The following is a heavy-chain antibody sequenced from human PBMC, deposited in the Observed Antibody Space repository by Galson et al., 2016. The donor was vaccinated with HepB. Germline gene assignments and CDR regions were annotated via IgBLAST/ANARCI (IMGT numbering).Heavy chain of an antibody. CDR1: GFTFRSYD. CDR2: INHDGSNE. Sequence: SLRLSCAASGFTFRSYDMHWVRQAPGKGPDWVAVINHDGSNEYYEDSVKGRFTISRDNSKNTVYLQMNSLRAEDTAVYYCAREMSSAGWQKVFDHWGQGNLVTVSS. D-gene: IGHD6-19*01. CDR3: AREMSSAGWQKVFDH. V-gene: IGHV3-33*01. J-gene: IGHJ4*02.